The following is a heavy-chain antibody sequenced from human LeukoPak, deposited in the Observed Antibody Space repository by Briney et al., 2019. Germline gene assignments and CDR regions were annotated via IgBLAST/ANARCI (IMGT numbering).Heavy chain of an antibody. J-gene: IGHJ4*02. CDR1: GFTFSSYE. CDR3: ARGLEFGGVIVKD. Sequence: QPGGSLRLSCAASGFTFSSYEMNWVRQAPGKGLEWVSYISSSGSTIYYADSVKGRFTISRDNAKNSLYLQMNSLRAEDTAVYYCARGLEFGGVIVKDWGQGTLVTVSS. CDR2: ISSSGSTI. V-gene: IGHV3-48*03. D-gene: IGHD3-16*02.